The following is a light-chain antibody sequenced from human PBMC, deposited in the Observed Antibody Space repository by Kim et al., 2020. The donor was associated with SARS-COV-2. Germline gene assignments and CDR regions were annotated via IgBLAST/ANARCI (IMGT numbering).Light chain of an antibody. CDR2: AKD. CDR3: MSRDSRAKVV. CDR1: SLRMYY. J-gene: IGLJ2*01. Sequence: SSELTQDPAVSVALGQTVTITCQGDSLRMYYATWYQQKARQAPVLVFYAKDKRPSGVPDRFSGSSSGNTASLTITGAQAADEADYYCMSRDSRAKVVFGG. V-gene: IGLV3-19*01.